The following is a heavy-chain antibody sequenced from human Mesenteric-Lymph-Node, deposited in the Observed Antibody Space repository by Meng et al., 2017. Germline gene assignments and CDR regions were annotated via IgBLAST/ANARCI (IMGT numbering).Heavy chain of an antibody. CDR1: GFTFSSYW. D-gene: IGHD3-9*01. CDR2: IKQDGSEK. CDR3: ARDIYFGLRYFDWFTRPEYGMDV. J-gene: IGHJ6*02. V-gene: IGHV3-7*01. Sequence: GGSLRLSCAASGFTFSSYWMSWVRQAPGKGLEWVANIKQDGSEKYYVDSVKGRFTISRDNAKNSLYLQMNSLRAEDTAVYYCARDIYFGLRYFDWFTRPEYGMDVWGQGTTVTVSS.